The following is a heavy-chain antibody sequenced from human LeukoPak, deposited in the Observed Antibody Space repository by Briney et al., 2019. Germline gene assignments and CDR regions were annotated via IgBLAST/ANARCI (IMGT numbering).Heavy chain of an antibody. CDR1: GFTFSSHE. CDR2: ISSSGSTT. J-gene: IGHJ3*02. CDR3: ARDYYGSGSYCAFVM. D-gene: IGHD3-10*01. Sequence: GSLRLSCAASGFTFSSHEMNWVRQAPGKGLEWVSYISSSGSTTYYADSVKCRFTISRDNAKNTLYLQMNSLRAEDTAVYYCARDYYGSGSYCAFVMWGQGTMVTVSS. V-gene: IGHV3-48*03.